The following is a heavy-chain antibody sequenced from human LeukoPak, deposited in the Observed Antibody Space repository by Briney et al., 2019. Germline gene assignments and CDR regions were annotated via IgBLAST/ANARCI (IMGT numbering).Heavy chain of an antibody. CDR2: INPSGGST. D-gene: IGHD1-14*01. CDR3: ARGGGVRKSYYYYMDV. Sequence: ASVKVSCKASGYTFTSYYMHWVRQAPGQGLEWMGIINPSGGSTSYAQKFQGRVTITADESTSTAYMELSSLRSEDTAVYYCARGGGVRKSYYYYMDVWGKGTTVTVSS. J-gene: IGHJ6*03. CDR1: GYTFTSYY. V-gene: IGHV1-46*01.